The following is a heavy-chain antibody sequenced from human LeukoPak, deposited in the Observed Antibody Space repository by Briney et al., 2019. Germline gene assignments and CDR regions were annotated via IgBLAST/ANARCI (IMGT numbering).Heavy chain of an antibody. CDR1: GFTFSTYW. CDR2: ISPDGSTT. D-gene: IGHD6-13*01. J-gene: IGHJ4*02. CDR3: VRGSSTWSPLGDY. Sequence: GGSLRLSCAASGFTFSTYWMHWVRQAAGQEPVWVSRISPDGSTTTYADSVRGRFSISRDNAKNTLYMQMNSPRVDDTAVYYCVRGSSTWSPLGDYWGQGTLVTVST. V-gene: IGHV3-74*01.